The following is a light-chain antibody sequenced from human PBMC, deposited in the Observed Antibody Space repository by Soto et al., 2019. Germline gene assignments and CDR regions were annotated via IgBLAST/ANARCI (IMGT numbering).Light chain of an antibody. CDR1: QSVLYSANNENY. CDR3: HQYASPPWT. Sequence: DIVLTQSPDSLAVSLGERATINCKSSQSVLYSANNENYLAWSQQKPGQPPKLLIYWASTRESGVPDRFSGSGSGTDFTPTISSLQAEDVAVYYCHQYASPPWTFGQGTKVEIK. J-gene: IGKJ1*01. CDR2: WAS. V-gene: IGKV4-1*01.